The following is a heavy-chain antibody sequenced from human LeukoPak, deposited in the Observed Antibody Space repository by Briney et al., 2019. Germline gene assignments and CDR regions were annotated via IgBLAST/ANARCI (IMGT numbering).Heavy chain of an antibody. J-gene: IGHJ6*02. CDR2: IVVGSGNT. CDR3: AATSTYGGLTSYYYAMDV. V-gene: IGHV1-58*02. D-gene: IGHD4-23*01. CDR1: GFTFINSA. Sequence: SVTVSFKASGFTFINSAMQWVRQARGQRLEWIGWIVVGSGNTNYAQKFQGRVTITRDMSTNTAYMELSSLRSDDTAVYYCAATSTYGGLTSYYYAMDVWGQGTTVTVSS.